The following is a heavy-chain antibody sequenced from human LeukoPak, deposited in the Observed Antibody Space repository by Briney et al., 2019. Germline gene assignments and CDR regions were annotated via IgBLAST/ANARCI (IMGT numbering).Heavy chain of an antibody. J-gene: IGHJ4*02. Sequence: GGSLRLSCAASGFTVSSNYMTWVRQAPGKGLEWVSVIYSGGGTYYADSVKGRFTISRDNAKNSLYLQMNSLRAEDMAFYYCTRSSGWYNYFDYWGQGTLVTVSS. CDR2: IYSGGGT. V-gene: IGHV3-53*05. CDR3: TRSSGWYNYFDY. CDR1: GFTVSSNY. D-gene: IGHD6-19*01.